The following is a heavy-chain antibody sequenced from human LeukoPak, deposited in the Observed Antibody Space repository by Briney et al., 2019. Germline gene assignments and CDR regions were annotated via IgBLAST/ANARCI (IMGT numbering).Heavy chain of an antibody. CDR1: GFTFSSYS. Sequence: PGGSLRLSCAASGFTFSSYSMNWVRQAPGKGLEWVSSISSSSSYIYYADSVKDRFTISRDNAKNSLYLQMNSLRAEDTAVYYCARAPRGSYYEYYFDYWGQGTLVIVSS. V-gene: IGHV3-21*01. CDR2: ISSSSSYI. D-gene: IGHD1-26*01. CDR3: ARAPRGSYYEYYFDY. J-gene: IGHJ4*02.